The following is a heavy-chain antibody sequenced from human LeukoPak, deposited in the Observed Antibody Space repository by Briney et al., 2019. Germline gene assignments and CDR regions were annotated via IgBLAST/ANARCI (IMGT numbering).Heavy chain of an antibody. Sequence: TSQTLSLTCTVSGGSISSGSYYWSWIRQLAGKGLEWIGRIYTSGSTNYNPSLKSRVTISVDTSKNQFSLKLSSVTAADTAVYYCAREKRPRSYYDSSGYYDYWGQGTLVTVSS. CDR1: GGSISSGSYY. V-gene: IGHV4-61*02. D-gene: IGHD3-22*01. CDR2: IYTSGST. CDR3: AREKRPRSYYDSSGYYDY. J-gene: IGHJ4*02.